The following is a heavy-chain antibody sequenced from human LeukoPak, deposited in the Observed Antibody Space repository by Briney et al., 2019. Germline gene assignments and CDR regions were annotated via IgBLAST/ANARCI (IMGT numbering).Heavy chain of an antibody. D-gene: IGHD6-13*01. CDR3: AKRGFIAGNPTDFDY. CDR1: GLTVSNHW. J-gene: IGHJ4*02. V-gene: IGHV3-23*01. Sequence: PGGSLRLSCVASGLTVSNHWMSWVRQAPGKGLEWVSLISGSGSSTYYADSVKGRFTISRDNSKNTLHLQMNSLRAEDTAVYYCAKRGFIAGNPTDFDYWGQGTLVTVSS. CDR2: ISGSGSST.